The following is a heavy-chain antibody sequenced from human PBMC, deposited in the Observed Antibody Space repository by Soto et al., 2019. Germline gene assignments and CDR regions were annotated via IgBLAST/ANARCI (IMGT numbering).Heavy chain of an antibody. CDR3: ARRGSGHTFDY. D-gene: IGHD3-10*01. Sequence: QLQLQESGPGLVKPSETLSLTCAVTGASITRGGFHWGWIRQSPGQGLEWIGSLYSGSTYYNPSLKSRVTISADTPMNDFSLRLTSVTAADTAVYYLARRGSGHTFDYWGQGTLVTFAS. J-gene: IGHJ4*02. V-gene: IGHV4-39*01. CDR2: LYSGST. CDR1: GASITRGGFH.